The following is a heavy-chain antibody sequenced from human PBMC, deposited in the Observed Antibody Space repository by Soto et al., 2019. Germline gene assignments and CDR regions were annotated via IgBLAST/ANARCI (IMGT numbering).Heavy chain of an antibody. CDR3: AHRRLGYPYFDY. CDR2: IYWNDNQ. D-gene: IGHD5-12*01. J-gene: IGHJ4*02. CDR1: GFAFSTSGVG. V-gene: IGHV2-5*01. Sequence: QITLTESGPTLVKPTQTLTLTCNFSGFAFSTSGVGVGWIRQPPGKALEWLALIYWNDNQRYSPSLKSRLTISADTSRNRVVLTMTNVDPVDTATYYCAHRRLGYPYFDYWGQGTLVAVSS.